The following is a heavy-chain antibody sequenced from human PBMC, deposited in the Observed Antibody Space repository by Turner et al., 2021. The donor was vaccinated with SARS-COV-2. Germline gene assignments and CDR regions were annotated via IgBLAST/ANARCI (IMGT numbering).Heavy chain of an antibody. Sequence: QVQLVESGGGVVQPGRSLRLSCAASGFTFSRHGMHWVRQAPGKGLEWVALISYDGSDKYYADSVKGRFTISRDNSKNTLYLQMNSLRAEDTAVYYCAKGGWYYDSSAADYWGQGTLVTVSS. CDR1: GFTFSRHG. J-gene: IGHJ4*02. CDR2: ISYDGSDK. V-gene: IGHV3-30*18. D-gene: IGHD3-22*01. CDR3: AKGGWYYDSSAADY.